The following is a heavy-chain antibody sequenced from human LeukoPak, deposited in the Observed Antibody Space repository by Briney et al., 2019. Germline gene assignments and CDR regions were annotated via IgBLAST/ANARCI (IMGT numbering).Heavy chain of an antibody. V-gene: IGHV1-18*04. CDR3: ARVIGPYYYDSSGYDY. CDR2: ISTYNGNT. J-gene: IGHJ4*02. Sequence: GASVKVSCKASGYTFTNYYMHWVRQAPGQGLEWMGWISTYNGNTNYAQKLQGRVTMTTDTSTSTAYMELSRLRSDDTAVYYCARVIGPYYYDSSGYDYWGQGTLVTVSS. D-gene: IGHD3-22*01. CDR1: GYTFTNYY.